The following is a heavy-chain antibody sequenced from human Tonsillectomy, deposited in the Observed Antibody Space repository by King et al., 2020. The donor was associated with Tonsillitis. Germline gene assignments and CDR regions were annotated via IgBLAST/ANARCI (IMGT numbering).Heavy chain of an antibody. J-gene: IGHJ6*02. V-gene: IGHV1-18*01. CDR1: GYTFSRYG. Sequence: QLVQSGAEVKKPGASVKVSCKASGYTFSRYGITWVRQAPGQGLEWMGWISAYNGNTNYAEKFHGRVTMTTDTSTSIAYMELRILTSDDTAVYYCAVPHQPADYYYYGLDVWGQGTTVTVSS. CDR2: ISAYNGNT. D-gene: IGHD2-2*01. CDR3: AVPHQPADYYYYGLDV.